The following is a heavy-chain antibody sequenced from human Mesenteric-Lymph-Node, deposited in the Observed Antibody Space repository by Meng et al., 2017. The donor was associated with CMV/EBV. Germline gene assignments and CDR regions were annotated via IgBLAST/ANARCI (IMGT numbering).Heavy chain of an antibody. V-gene: IGHV3-48*03. CDR1: GFTFSSYE. D-gene: IGHD3-22*01. J-gene: IGHJ4*02. CDR3: ARDNGLLYFDY. CDR2: ISSSGSTI. Sequence: GGSLRLSCAASGFTFSSYEMNWVRQAPGKGLEWVSYISSSGSTIYYADSVKGRFTISRDNAKNSLYLQMNSLRAEDTVVYYCARDNGLLYFDYWGQGTLVTVSS.